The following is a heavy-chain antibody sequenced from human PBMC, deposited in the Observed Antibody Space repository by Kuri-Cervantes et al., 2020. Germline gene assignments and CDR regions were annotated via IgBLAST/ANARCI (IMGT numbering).Heavy chain of an antibody. V-gene: IGHV3-48*03. CDR2: ISSSSTI. D-gene: IGHD6-19*01. CDR3: AREQVAGNRNDAFDI. J-gene: IGHJ3*02. CDR1: GFTFSNYE. Sequence: GESLKISCAASGFTFSNYEMNWVRQAPGKGLEWVSYISSSSTIYYADSVKGRFTISRDNAKNSLYLQMNSLRADDTAVYYCAREQVAGNRNDAFDIWGQGTMVTVSS.